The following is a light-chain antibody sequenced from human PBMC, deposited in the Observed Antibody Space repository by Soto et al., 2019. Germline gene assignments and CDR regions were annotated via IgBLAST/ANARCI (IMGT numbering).Light chain of an antibody. J-gene: IGLJ3*02. CDR2: STN. V-gene: IGLV8-61*01. CDR1: SGSVSTSHS. CDR3: VLYMGVGIDWA. Sequence: QTVVTQEPSISVSPGGTVTLTCGLSSGSVSTSHSHSWYQQIPGQPPHTLMYSTNTRSYGVPDRFSGSIVGNKAALTIAGARTEDTSYYYCVLYMGVGIDWASGGATKLTVL.